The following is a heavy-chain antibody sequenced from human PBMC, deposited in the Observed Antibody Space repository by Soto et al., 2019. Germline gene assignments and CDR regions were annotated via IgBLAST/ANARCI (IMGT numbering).Heavy chain of an antibody. CDR3: AQEDNAFGV. Sequence: EVQLLESGGDLVQPGGSLRLSCTASGFTFSSYTMTWVRQAPGKGLEWVSVISASGGSRFYADSVKGRFTTSRDNSKNTLYLQMNSLRAEDTALYYCAQEDNAFGVWGQGTMVSVSS. CDR1: GFTFSSYT. CDR2: ISASGGSR. V-gene: IGHV3-23*01. J-gene: IGHJ3*01.